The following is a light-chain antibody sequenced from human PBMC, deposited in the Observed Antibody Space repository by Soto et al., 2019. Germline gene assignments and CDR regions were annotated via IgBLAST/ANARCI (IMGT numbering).Light chain of an antibody. Sequence: QSVLTEPASVSGSPGQSITISCTGTSSDVGNYKYVSWYQQHPGKAPKLMIYEVSNRPSGVSNRFSGSKSGNTASLTISGXQAEDETDYYCFSYTSSGTYVFGTGTKVTVL. J-gene: IGLJ1*01. V-gene: IGLV2-14*01. CDR3: FSYTSSGTYV. CDR1: SSDVGNYKY. CDR2: EVS.